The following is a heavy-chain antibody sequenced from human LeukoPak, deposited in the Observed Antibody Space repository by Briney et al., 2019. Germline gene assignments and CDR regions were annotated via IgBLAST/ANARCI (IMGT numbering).Heavy chain of an antibody. CDR2: ISWDGGST. J-gene: IGHJ4*02. V-gene: IGHV3-43D*03. CDR1: GFTFDDYA. D-gene: IGHD2-21*02. CDR3: AKDISPDYYCGGDCYFGALDY. Sequence: QPGGSLRLSCAASGFTFDDYAMHWVRQAPGKGLEWVSLISWDGGSTYYADSVKGRFTISRDNSKNSLYLQMNSLRAEDTALYYCAKDISPDYYCGGDCYFGALDYWGQGTLVTVSS.